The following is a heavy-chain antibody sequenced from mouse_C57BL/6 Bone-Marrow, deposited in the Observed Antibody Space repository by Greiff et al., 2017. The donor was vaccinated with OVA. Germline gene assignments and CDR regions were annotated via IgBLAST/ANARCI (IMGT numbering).Heavy chain of an antibody. CDR1: GYTFTSYG. CDR3: ARSFYYAMDY. CDR2: IYPRSGNT. Sequence: QVQLQQSGAELARPGASVKLSCKASGYTFTSYGISWVKQRTGQGLEWIGEIYPRSGNTYYNEKVKGKATLTADKSSSTAYMELRSLTSEDSAVYFCARSFYYAMDYWGQGTSVTVSS. V-gene: IGHV1-81*01. J-gene: IGHJ4*01.